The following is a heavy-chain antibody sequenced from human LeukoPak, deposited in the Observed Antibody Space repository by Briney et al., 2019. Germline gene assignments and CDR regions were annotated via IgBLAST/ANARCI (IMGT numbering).Heavy chain of an antibody. CDR3: ARLICIAAAGIFWFVP. CDR2: IKRDGSEK. Sequence: AGGSLRLSCAASGFTFSSYCMSWVRQAPGKGLEWVANIKRDGSEKYYVDSVKGRFTISRDNAKNSLYLQMNSLRAEDTAVYYCARLICIAAAGIFWFVPWGEGTLVTVSS. J-gene: IGHJ5*02. V-gene: IGHV3-7*01. CDR1: GFTFSSYC. D-gene: IGHD6-13*01.